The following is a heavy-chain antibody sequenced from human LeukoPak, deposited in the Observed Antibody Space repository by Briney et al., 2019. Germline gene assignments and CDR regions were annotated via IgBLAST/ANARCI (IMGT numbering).Heavy chain of an antibody. CDR1: GFTFSSYD. J-gene: IGHJ6*02. V-gene: IGHV3-30*18. Sequence: PGGSLRLSCAASGFTFSSYDMYWVRQAPGKGLEWVAVMSHDGSNKYYADSVKGRFTISRDNSKNTLYLQMNSLRAEDSAVYYCAKKFRSSSHYYYYGMDVWGQGTTVTVSS. CDR2: MSHDGSNK. D-gene: IGHD6-13*01. CDR3: AKKFRSSSHYYYYGMDV.